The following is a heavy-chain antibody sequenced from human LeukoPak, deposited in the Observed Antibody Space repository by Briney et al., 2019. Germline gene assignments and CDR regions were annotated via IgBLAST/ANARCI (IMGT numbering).Heavy chain of an antibody. Sequence: PGRSLRLSCAASGFTFSSYGMHWVRQAPGKGLEWVAVISYDGSNKYYADSVKGRFTISRDNSKNTLYLQMNSLRAEDTAVYYCAKEDIVVVPAAIDYWGQGTLVTVSS. V-gene: IGHV3-30*18. CDR2: ISYDGSNK. CDR1: GFTFSSYG. D-gene: IGHD2-2*01. CDR3: AKEDIVVVPAAIDY. J-gene: IGHJ4*02.